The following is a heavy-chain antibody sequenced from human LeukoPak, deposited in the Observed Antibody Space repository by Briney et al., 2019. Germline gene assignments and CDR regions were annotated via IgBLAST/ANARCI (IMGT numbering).Heavy chain of an antibody. J-gene: IGHJ6*03. D-gene: IGHD3-22*01. Sequence: VASVKVSCKASGYTFTSYDINWVRQATGQGLEWMGWMNPNSGNTGYAQKFQGRVTMTRNTAISTAYMELSSLRSEDTAVYYCARVNNHYYHSNTVGRSDYYYYMDVWGKGTTVTVSS. CDR2: MNPNSGNT. CDR3: ARVNNHYYHSNTVGRSDYYYYMDV. CDR1: GYTFTSYD. V-gene: IGHV1-8*01.